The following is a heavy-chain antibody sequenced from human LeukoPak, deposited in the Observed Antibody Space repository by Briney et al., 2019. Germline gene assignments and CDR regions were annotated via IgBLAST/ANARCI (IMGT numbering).Heavy chain of an antibody. CDR2: INPNSGGT. CDR3: ARGEQLVPNWFDP. V-gene: IGHV1-2*02. Sequence: PWASVKVSCKASGYTFTGYYMHWVRQAPGQGLEWMGWINPNSGGTNYAQKFQGRVTMTRDTSISTAYMELSRLRSDDTAVYYCARGEQLVPNWFDPWGQGTLVTVSS. D-gene: IGHD6-13*01. J-gene: IGHJ5*02. CDR1: GYTFTGYY.